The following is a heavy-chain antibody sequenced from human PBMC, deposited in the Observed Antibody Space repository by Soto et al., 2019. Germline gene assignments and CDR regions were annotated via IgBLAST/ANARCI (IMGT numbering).Heavy chain of an antibody. CDR3: ARLAEQDDYGDYGLWYFDL. CDR2: IYYSGST. D-gene: IGHD4-17*01. Sequence: QVQLQESGPGLVKPSQTLSLTCTVSGGSISSGGYYWSWIRQHPGKGLEWIGYIYYSGSTYYNPSLTSRVTISVDTSKNQFSLKLSSVTAADTAVYYCARLAEQDDYGDYGLWYFDLWGRGTLVTVSS. CDR1: GGSISSGGYY. J-gene: IGHJ2*01. V-gene: IGHV4-31*03.